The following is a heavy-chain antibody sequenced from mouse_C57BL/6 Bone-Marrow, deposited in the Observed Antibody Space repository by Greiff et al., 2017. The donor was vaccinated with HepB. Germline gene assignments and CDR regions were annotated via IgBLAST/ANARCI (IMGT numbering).Heavy chain of an antibody. CDR3: ARDYYGSRAWFAY. Sequence: VQLQQSGPGLVKPSQSLSLTCSVTGYSITSGYYWNWIRQFPGNKLEWMGYISYDGSNNYNPSLKNRISITRDTSKNQFFLKLNSVTTEDTATYYCARDYYGSRAWFAYWGQGTLVTVSA. D-gene: IGHD1-1*01. J-gene: IGHJ3*01. V-gene: IGHV3-6*01. CDR1: GYSITSGYY. CDR2: ISYDGSN.